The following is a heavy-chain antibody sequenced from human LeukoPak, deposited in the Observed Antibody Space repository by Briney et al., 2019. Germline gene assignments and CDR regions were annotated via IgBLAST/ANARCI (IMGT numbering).Heavy chain of an antibody. CDR1: GGSISSYY. Sequence: PSETLSLTCTVSGGSISSYYWSWIRQPPGKGLEWIGYIYYSGSTNYNPSLKSRVTISVDTSKNQFSLKLSSVTAADTAVYYCASSNLPDYYDSSGYAISAIDYWGQGTLVTVSS. V-gene: IGHV4-59*01. CDR3: ASSNLPDYYDSSGYAISAIDY. D-gene: IGHD3-22*01. J-gene: IGHJ4*02. CDR2: IYYSGST.